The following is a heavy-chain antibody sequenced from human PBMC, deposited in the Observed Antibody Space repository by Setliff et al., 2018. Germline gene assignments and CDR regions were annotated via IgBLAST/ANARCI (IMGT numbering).Heavy chain of an antibody. Sequence: SETLSLTCAVYGGSFSGYYWSWIRQPPGKRLEWIGEIIHSGSTNYNPSLKSRVTISADTSKSEFSLRLNSVTAADTAIYYCARYDSSGYSENYYFDYWGQGTLVTVSS. D-gene: IGHD3-22*01. V-gene: IGHV4-34*12. J-gene: IGHJ4*02. CDR2: IIHSGST. CDR1: GGSFSGYY. CDR3: ARYDSSGYSENYYFDY.